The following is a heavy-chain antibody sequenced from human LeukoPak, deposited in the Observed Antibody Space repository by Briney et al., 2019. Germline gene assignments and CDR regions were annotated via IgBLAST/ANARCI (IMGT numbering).Heavy chain of an antibody. V-gene: IGHV1-69*06. CDR2: IIPIFGTA. D-gene: IGHD3-22*01. CDR3: ARASWSITMIAN. CDR1: GYTFTSYG. J-gene: IGHJ4*02. Sequence: GASVKVSCKASGYTFTSYGISWVRQAPGQGLEWMGGIIPIFGTANYAQKFQGRVTITADKSTSTAYMELSSLRSEDTAVYYCARASWSITMIANWGQGTLVTVSS.